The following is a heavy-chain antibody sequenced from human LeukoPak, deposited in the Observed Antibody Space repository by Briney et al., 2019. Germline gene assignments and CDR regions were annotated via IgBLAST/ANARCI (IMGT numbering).Heavy chain of an antibody. Sequence: SQTLSLTCTVSGGSISSGGYYWSWIRQHPGKGLEWIGYIYYSGSTYYNPSLKSRVTISVDTSKNQFSLKLSSVTAADTAVYHCARRAAALGEAFDIWGQGTMVTVSS. CDR3: ARRAAALGEAFDI. V-gene: IGHV4-31*03. CDR2: IYYSGST. D-gene: IGHD6-13*01. J-gene: IGHJ3*02. CDR1: GGSISSGGYY.